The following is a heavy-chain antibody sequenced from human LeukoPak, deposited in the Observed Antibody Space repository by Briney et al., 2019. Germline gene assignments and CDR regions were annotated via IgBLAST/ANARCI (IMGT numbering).Heavy chain of an antibody. J-gene: IGHJ6*03. CDR2: ISYDGSNK. CDR1: GFTFSSYA. V-gene: IGHV3-30-3*01. CDR3: ARGADPYYDLWRGNHPYMDV. D-gene: IGHD3-3*01. Sequence: GGSLRLSCAASGFTFSSYAMHWVRQAPGKGLEWVAVISYDGSNKYYADSVKGRFTISRDSSKNTLYLQMNSLRAEDTAVYYCARGADPYYDLWRGNHPYMDVWGKGITVTVSS.